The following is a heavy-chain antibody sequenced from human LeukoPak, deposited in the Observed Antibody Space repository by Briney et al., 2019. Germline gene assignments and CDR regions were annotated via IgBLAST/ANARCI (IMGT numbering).Heavy chain of an antibody. J-gene: IGHJ3*01. D-gene: IGHD3-9*01. CDR1: GFTFSSYA. CDR3: ASATALVTDWGAFDV. Sequence: GGSLRLSCAASGFTFSSYAMSWVRQAPGKGLEWISYISGSGSIIYYADSVKGRFTISRDNGKNSLYLQMNSLRVDDTAVYYCASATALVTDWGAFDVWGQGTKVTVSS. CDR2: ISGSGSII. V-gene: IGHV3-48*04.